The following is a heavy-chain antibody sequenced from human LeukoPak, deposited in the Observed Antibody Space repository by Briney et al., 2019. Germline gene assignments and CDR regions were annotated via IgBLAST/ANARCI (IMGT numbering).Heavy chain of an antibody. CDR1: GYTFTGYY. CDR2: INPNSGGT. CDR3: ASCHCTNGVCYGECEYFQE. J-gene: IGHJ1*01. V-gene: IGHV1-2*06. D-gene: IGHD2-8*01. Sequence: ASVKVSCKASGYTFTGYYMHWVRQAPGQGLEWMGRINPNSGGTNYAQKFQGRVTVTTDTSTTTAYMELRSLRSDDTAVYYCASCHCTNGVCYGECEYFQEWGQGTLVTVSS.